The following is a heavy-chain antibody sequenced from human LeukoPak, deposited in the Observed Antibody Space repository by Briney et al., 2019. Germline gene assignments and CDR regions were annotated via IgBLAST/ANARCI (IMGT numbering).Heavy chain of an antibody. D-gene: IGHD5-12*01. CDR1: GFTFSSYS. CDR3: AREPGRYGGYVTDYFDN. CDR2: ISSSSSYI. Sequence: NPGGSLRLSCAASGFTFSSYSMNWVRQAPGKGLEWVSSISSSSSYIYYADSVKGRFTISRDNAKNSLYLQMNSLRAEDSAVYYCAREPGRYGGYVTDYFDNWGQGTLVTVSS. J-gene: IGHJ4*02. V-gene: IGHV3-21*04.